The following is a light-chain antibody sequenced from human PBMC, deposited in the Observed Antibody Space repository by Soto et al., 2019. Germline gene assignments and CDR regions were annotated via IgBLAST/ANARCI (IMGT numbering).Light chain of an antibody. CDR2: EGS. J-gene: IGLJ2*01. CDR3: CSYAGSSTRVV. V-gene: IGLV2-23*01. CDR1: SSDVGSYNL. Sequence: QSALTQPASVSGSPGQSITISCTGTSSDVGSYNLVSWYQQHPGKAPKLMIYEGSKRPSGVSNRFSGSKSGNTASLTISGLQAEDEADYYCCSYAGSSTRVVFGGGTKLNVL.